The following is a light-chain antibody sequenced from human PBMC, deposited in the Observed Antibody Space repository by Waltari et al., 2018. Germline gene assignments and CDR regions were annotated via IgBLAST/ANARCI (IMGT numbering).Light chain of an antibody. V-gene: IGLV3-25*03. Sequence: SYELTQPPSVSVSPVQTARITCSGEALPKQHVHWYQQKPCQAPLLIISKNTERPSGIPDRFSGSRAGTTVTLTIAGVQPEDESDYYCQSSDSRGVHVFGGGTMLTVL. CDR3: QSSDSRGVHV. J-gene: IGLJ2*01. CDR2: KNT. CDR1: ALPKQH.